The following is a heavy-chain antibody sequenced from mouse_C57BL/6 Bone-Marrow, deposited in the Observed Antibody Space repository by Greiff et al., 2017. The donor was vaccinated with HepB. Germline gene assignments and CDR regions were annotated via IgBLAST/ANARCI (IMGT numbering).Heavy chain of an antibody. D-gene: IGHD1-1*01. CDR3: AREITTVGAADAMDY. Sequence: QVQLQQSGAELARPGASVKLSCKASGYTFTSYGISWVKQRTGQGLEWIGEIYPRSGNTYYNEKFKGKATLTADKSSSTAYMELRSLTSEDSAVYFCAREITTVGAADAMDYWGQGTSVTVSS. V-gene: IGHV1-81*01. J-gene: IGHJ4*01. CDR2: IYPRSGNT. CDR1: GYTFTSYG.